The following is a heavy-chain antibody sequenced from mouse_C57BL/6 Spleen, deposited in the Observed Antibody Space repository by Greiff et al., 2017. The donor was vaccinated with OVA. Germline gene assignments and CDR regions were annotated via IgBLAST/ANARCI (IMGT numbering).Heavy chain of an antibody. Sequence: EVKVVESGGGLVQPGGSLSLSCAASGFTFTDYYMSWVRQPPGKAPEWLGFIRNKANGYTTEYSASVKGRFTISRDNSQSILYLQMNALRAEDSATYYCARYIPYDYDGVDYWGQGTSVTVSS. V-gene: IGHV7-3*01. D-gene: IGHD2-4*01. J-gene: IGHJ4*01. CDR3: ARYIPYDYDGVDY. CDR2: IRNKANGYTT. CDR1: GFTFTDYY.